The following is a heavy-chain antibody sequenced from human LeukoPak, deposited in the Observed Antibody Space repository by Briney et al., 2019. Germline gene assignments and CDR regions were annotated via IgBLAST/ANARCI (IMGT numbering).Heavy chain of an antibody. J-gene: IGHJ5*02. D-gene: IGHD2-2*01. CDR1: GFSLSTSGVG. V-gene: IGHV2-5*02. CDR3: AHSTTHSSTSPGWFDP. Sequence: SGPTLVNPTQTLTLTCTFSGFSLSTSGVGVGWIRQPPGKALEWLVLIYWDDDKRYSPSLKSRLTITKDTSKNQVVLTMTNMDPVDTATYYCAHSTTHSSTSPGWFDPWGQGTLVTVSS. CDR2: IYWDDDK.